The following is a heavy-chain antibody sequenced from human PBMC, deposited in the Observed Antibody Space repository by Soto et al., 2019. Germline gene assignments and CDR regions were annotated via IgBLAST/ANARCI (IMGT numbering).Heavy chain of an antibody. CDR1: GGSISSGGYY. V-gene: IGHV4-31*03. CDR3: AGERGYSRLYYYYGMDV. CDR2: IYYSGST. D-gene: IGHD2-15*01. Sequence: QVQLKESGPGLVKPSQTLSLTCTVSGGSISSGGYYWSWIRQHPGKGLEWIGYIYYSGSTYYNPSLKSRVTISVDTSKNQFSLKLSSVTAADTAVYYCAGERGYSRLYYYYGMDVWGQGTTVTVSS. J-gene: IGHJ6*02.